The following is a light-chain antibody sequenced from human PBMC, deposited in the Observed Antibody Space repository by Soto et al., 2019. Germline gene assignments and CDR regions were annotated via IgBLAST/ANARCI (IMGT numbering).Light chain of an antibody. CDR2: SNY. V-gene: IGLV1-44*01. Sequence: QSVLTQPPSVSGTPGQRVTISCSGSTPNIGTNIVNWYQQLPGTAPKLLIHSNYQRPSGVPDRFSGSKSGTSASLAISGLQSEDEADYHCAAWDDRLNGYVFGTGTKVTVL. CDR1: TPNIGTNI. J-gene: IGLJ1*01. CDR3: AAWDDRLNGYV.